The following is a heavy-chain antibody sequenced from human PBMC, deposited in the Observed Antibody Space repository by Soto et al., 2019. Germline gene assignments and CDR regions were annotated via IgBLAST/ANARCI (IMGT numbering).Heavy chain of an antibody. CDR1: GYDFATFW. CDR3: EIHRNAGWFDP. CDR2: IYPDDSDV. Sequence: GESLKISCKASGYDFATFWIVWVRQVPGKGLEWMGVIYPDDSDVTYSPPFQGQVTISADKSTTTAYLHWRDLTASDTAIYYCEIHRNAGWFDPWVYGTPVTLSP. J-gene: IGHJ5*02. V-gene: IGHV5-51*01.